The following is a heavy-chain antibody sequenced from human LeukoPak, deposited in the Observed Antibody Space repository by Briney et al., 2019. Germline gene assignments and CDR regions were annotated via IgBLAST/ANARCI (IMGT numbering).Heavy chain of an antibody. D-gene: IGHD3-16*01. CDR1: GFTFSDPW. J-gene: IGHJ6*02. CDR2: MNQDGSAK. V-gene: IGHV3-7*01. Sequence: GGSLRLSCAASGFTFSDPWMSWVRQAPGKGLEWVANMNQDGSAKGYVDSVKGRFTISRDNARNSLYLQMSSLRPEDTAVYYCATYTHWVAGDVWGQGTTVTVSS. CDR3: ATYTHWVAGDV.